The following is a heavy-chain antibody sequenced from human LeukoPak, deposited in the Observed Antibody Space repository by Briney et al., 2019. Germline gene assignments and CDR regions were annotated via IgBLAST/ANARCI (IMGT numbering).Heavy chain of an antibody. D-gene: IGHD3-9*01. CDR1: GGSFSGYY. J-gene: IGHJ6*02. V-gene: IGHV4-34*01. CDR3: ARGFGYFDWLPRRYGMDV. CDR2: INHSGST. Sequence: SETLSLTCAVYGGSFSGYYWSWIRQPPGKGLEWIGEINHSGSTNYNPSLKSRVTISVDTSKNQFSLKLSSVTAADTAVYCCARGFGYFDWLPRRYGMDVWGQGTTVTVSS.